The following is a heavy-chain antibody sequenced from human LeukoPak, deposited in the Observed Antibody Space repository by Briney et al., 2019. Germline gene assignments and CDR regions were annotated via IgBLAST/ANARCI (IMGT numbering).Heavy chain of an antibody. V-gene: IGHV3-23*01. J-gene: IGHJ4*02. Sequence: GGSVRLSCAASGFIFSNYAMAWVRQTPGKGLEFVSAISGSGLRTNYADSARGRFIISRDNSKNTVDLQIDSLRAEDTAIYYCARGWMVKYYFDYWGQGTLVTVSS. D-gene: IGHD6-19*01. CDR1: GFIFSNYA. CDR2: ISGSGLRT. CDR3: ARGWMVKYYFDY.